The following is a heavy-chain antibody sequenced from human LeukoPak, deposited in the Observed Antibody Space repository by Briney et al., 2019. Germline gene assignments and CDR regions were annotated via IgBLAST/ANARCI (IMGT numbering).Heavy chain of an antibody. CDR1: GYTFARYY. D-gene: IGHD6-13*01. V-gene: IGHV1-18*04. CDR3: AVRNRSSWSPFDF. J-gene: IGHJ4*02. Sequence: ASVKVSCKASGYTFARYYIHWVRQAPGQGLEWMGWISAYNGDTNYAQKLQGRVTMTTDTSTSTAYMELRSLRSDDTAVYYCAVRNRSSWSPFDFWGQGTLVTVSS. CDR2: ISAYNGDT.